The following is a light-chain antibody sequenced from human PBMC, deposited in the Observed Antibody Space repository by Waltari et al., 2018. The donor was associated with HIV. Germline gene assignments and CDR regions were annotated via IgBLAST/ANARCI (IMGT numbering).Light chain of an antibody. V-gene: IGLV2-14*01. CDR2: KFS. Sequence: QSALTQPASVSGSPGQSITISCTGTSSDVGNHNYVSWYQQHPENVPQRIISKFSTRPSGVSTRFSGSKSGNTASLTISGLQAEDEANYYCSSYSSTTTVGLFGGGTKLTVL. CDR3: SSYSSTTTVGL. CDR1: SSDVGNHNY. J-gene: IGLJ2*01.